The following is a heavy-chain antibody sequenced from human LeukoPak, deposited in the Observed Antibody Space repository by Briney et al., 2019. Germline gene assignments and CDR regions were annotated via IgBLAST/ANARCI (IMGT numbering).Heavy chain of an antibody. D-gene: IGHD5-24*01. CDR1: GFTFSSYG. CDR2: IWYDGSNK. CDR3: AKDENDGYNSYYFDY. Sequence: GGSLRLSCAASGFTFSSYGMHWVRQAPGKGLEWGAVIWYDGSNKYYADSVKGRFTISRDNSKNTLYLQMNSLRAEDTAVYYCAKDENDGYNSYYFDYWGQGTLVTVSS. V-gene: IGHV3-33*06. J-gene: IGHJ4*02.